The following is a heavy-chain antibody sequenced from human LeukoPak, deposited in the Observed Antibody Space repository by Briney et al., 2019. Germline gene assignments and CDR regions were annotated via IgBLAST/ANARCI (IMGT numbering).Heavy chain of an antibody. Sequence: GGSLRLSCAASGFTFSNYGMHWVRQAPGKGLEWVEVISYDESDKYYADSVKGRFTISRDNSKNTLYLQMNSLRPEDTAAYYCAKGVVAATNAAYYGMDVWGQGTTVTVSS. D-gene: IGHD2-15*01. V-gene: IGHV3-30*18. J-gene: IGHJ6*02. CDR3: AKGVVAATNAAYYGMDV. CDR1: GFTFSNYG. CDR2: ISYDESDK.